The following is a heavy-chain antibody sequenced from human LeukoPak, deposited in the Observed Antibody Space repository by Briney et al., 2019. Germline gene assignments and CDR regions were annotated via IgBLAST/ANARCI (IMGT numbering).Heavy chain of an antibody. V-gene: IGHV3-30*04. CDR1: GFTFSYYA. J-gene: IGHJ4*02. CDR3: ARDGTLDSSGWVSAPPFDY. Sequence: PGRSLRLSCAASGFTFSYYAMHWVRQAPGKGLEWVAVISYDGGNKYYTDSVKGRFTISRDNSKNTLYLQMNSPRPEDTAMYYCARDGTLDSSGWVSAPPFDYWGQGTLVTVSS. CDR2: ISYDGGNK. D-gene: IGHD6-19*01.